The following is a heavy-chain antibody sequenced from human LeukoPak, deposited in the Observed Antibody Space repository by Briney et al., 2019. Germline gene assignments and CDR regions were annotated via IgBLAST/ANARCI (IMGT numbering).Heavy chain of an antibody. D-gene: IGHD6-19*01. CDR1: GFTFSSYG. CDR2: ISYDGSNK. Sequence: GGSLRPSCAASGFTFSSYGMHWVRQAPGKGLEWVAVISYDGSNKYYADSVKGRFTISRDNSKNTLYLQMNSLRAEDTAVYYCAKDAARMYSSGWYYFDYWGQGTLVTVSS. J-gene: IGHJ4*02. V-gene: IGHV3-30*18. CDR3: AKDAARMYSSGWYYFDY.